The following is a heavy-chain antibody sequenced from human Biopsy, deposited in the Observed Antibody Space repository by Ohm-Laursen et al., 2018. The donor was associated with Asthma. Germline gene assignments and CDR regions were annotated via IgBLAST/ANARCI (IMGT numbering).Heavy chain of an antibody. J-gene: IGHJ5*02. D-gene: IGHD6-13*01. CDR1: GYTFIGCH. V-gene: IGHV1-2*06. CDR2: INPNSGGT. CDR3: ARGQKSAGDRWFDP. Sequence: GASVKVSCKASGYTFIGCHIHWMRQAPGQGLEWMGRINPNSGGTNYAQKFQGRVTMTSDTSISTAYMEVSRLRSDDTAVYYCARGQKSAGDRWFDPWGQGTLVTVSS.